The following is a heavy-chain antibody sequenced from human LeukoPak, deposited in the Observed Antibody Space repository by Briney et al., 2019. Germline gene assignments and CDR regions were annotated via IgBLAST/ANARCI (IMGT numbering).Heavy chain of an antibody. CDR2: ISSSGGYI. CDR1: GFTFSSYD. CDR3: AREDDFWSGPFDY. V-gene: IGHV3-21*01. D-gene: IGHD3-3*01. Sequence: GGSLGLSCAASGFTFSSYDMTWVRQAPGRGLEWVSSISSSGGYIYYADSVKGRFTFSRDNAKNSLYLQMNSLRAEDTAVYYCAREDDFWSGPFDYWGQGTLVTVSS. J-gene: IGHJ4*02.